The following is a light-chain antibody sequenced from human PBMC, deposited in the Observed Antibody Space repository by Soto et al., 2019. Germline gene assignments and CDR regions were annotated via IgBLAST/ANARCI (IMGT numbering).Light chain of an antibody. CDR3: QQYGSSPQT. J-gene: IGKJ1*01. CDR1: QSVSSSY. Sequence: ESVLTQSPGTLSLSPGERATLSCRASQSVSSSYLAGYQQKPGQAPRLLIDGASSRATGIPARFSGSGSGIDLTLTISRLEPEASGVYYCQQYGSSPQTFGRATNVEIK. CDR2: GAS. V-gene: IGKV3-20*01.